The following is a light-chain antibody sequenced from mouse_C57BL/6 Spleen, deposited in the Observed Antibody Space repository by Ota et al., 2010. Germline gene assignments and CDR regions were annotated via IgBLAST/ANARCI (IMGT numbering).Light chain of an antibody. V-gene: IGKV12-46*01. CDR2: GAT. CDR3: QLFLELFRGS. CDR1: ENIYRN. J-gene: IGKJ1*01. Sequence: DIQMTQSPASLSVSVGETVTITCRASENIYRNLAWYQHKQGKSPQLLVYGATNLADGVPSRFSGSGSGTQYSLKINSLQSEDFGSYYCQLFLELFRGSFGGGTNLEIK.